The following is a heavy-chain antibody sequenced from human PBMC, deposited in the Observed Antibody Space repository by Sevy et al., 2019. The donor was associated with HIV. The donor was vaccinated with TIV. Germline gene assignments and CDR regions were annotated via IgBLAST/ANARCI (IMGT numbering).Heavy chain of an antibody. CDR2: SSGHNGNT. Sequence: ASVKVSCKASGYRFEIYGISWVRQAPGQGLEWMGWSSGHNGNTNYAQKFQDRVTMTTDTSTSTVYMELRRLTFDDTAVYYCARERAPYYYDSSGFLDAFDMWGQGTMVTVSS. J-gene: IGHJ3*02. V-gene: IGHV1-18*01. CDR3: ARERAPYYYDSSGFLDAFDM. CDR1: GYRFEIYG. D-gene: IGHD3-22*01.